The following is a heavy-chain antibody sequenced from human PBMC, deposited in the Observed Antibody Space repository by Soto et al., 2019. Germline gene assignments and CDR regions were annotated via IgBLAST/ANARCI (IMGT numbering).Heavy chain of an antibody. Sequence: QVQLQQWGAGLLKPSETLSLTCAAYGESLSTYFWSWIRQPPGKGLEWIGEVNYSGGRTIYNPSLESRVTRSVSTSRDQFSLQLRSVTAADTAVYYCASGCHYTWTFGGQGTLVTVSS. CDR2: VNYSGGRT. CDR1: GESLSTYF. D-gene: IGHD4-4*01. CDR3: ASGCHYTWTF. J-gene: IGHJ4*02. V-gene: IGHV4-34*01.